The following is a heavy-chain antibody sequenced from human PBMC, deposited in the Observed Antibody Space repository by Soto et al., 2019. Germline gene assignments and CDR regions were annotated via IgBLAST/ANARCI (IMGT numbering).Heavy chain of an antibody. D-gene: IGHD2-15*01. CDR2: IYYSGST. CDR1: GGSISSGGYY. V-gene: IGHV4-31*03. J-gene: IGHJ1*01. Sequence: TLSLTCTVSGGSISSGGYYWSWIRQHPGKGLEWIGYIYYSGSTYYNPSLKSRVTISVDTSKNQFSLKLSSVTAADTAVYYCARDQSGGEYFQHWGQGTLVTVSS. CDR3: ARDQSGGEYFQH.